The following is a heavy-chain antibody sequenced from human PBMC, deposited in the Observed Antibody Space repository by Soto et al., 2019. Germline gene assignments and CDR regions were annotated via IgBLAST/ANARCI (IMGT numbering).Heavy chain of an antibody. CDR3: ARAITMVRGVISGPYYSDY. V-gene: IGHV1-69*01. Sequence: QVQLVQSGAEVKKPGSSVKVSCKASGGTFSSYAISWVRQAPGQGLEWMGGIIPIFGTANYAQKFQGRVTITADESTSTAYMELSSLRSEDTAVYYCARAITMVRGVISGPYYSDYWSQGTLLTVSS. J-gene: IGHJ4*02. CDR2: IIPIFGTA. CDR1: GGTFSSYA. D-gene: IGHD3-10*01.